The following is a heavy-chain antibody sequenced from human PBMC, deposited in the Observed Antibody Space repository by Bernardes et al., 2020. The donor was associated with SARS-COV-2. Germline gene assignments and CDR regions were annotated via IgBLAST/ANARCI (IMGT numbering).Heavy chain of an antibody. CDR1: GFTFSNFW. CDR3: ARENYDYWSGYTPIFDS. Sequence: GGSLILSCAASGFTFSNFWMHWVRQAPGKGLVWVSRINSDGSSANYADSVRGRFTISRDNTKNTLYLQMNTLRAEDTAVYYCARENYDYWSGYTPIFDSWGQGTLVSVSS. V-gene: IGHV3-74*01. CDR2: INSDGSSA. J-gene: IGHJ4*02. D-gene: IGHD3-3*01.